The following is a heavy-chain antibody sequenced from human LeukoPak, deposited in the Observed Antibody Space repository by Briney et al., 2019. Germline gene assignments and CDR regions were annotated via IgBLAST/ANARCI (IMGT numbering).Heavy chain of an antibody. CDR3: ARGVVRDAYDWFDP. CDR1: GFTFSSYG. V-gene: IGHV3-23*01. D-gene: IGHD3-10*01. CDR2: ISGSGGST. J-gene: IGHJ5*02. Sequence: GGSLRLSCAASGFTFSSYGMSWVRQAPGKGLEWVSSISGSGGSTYYADSVKGRFTISRDNSKNTLYLQMNSLRAEDTAVYYCARGVVRDAYDWFDPWGQGTLVTVSS.